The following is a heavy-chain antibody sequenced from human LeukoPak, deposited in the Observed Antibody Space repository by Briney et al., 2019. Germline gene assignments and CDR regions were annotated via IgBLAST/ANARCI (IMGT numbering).Heavy chain of an antibody. D-gene: IGHD3-10*01. CDR3: ARLGSYWGAFDY. V-gene: IGHV4-59*01. CDR2: IYYSGST. J-gene: IGHJ4*02. CDR1: GGSISSYY. Sequence: PSETLSLTCTVSGGSISSYYWSWIRQPPGKGLEWIGYIYYSGSTNYNPSLKSRVTISVDTSKNQFSLKLSSVTAADTAVYYCARLGSYWGAFDYWGQETLVTVSS.